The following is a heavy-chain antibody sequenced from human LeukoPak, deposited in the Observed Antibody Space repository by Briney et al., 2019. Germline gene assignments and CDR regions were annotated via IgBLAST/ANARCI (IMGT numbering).Heavy chain of an antibody. CDR3: ARPDTSIRIYFQH. J-gene: IGHJ1*01. CDR1: GFTFSSYA. Sequence: PGRSLRLSCAASGFTFSSYAMHWVRQAPGKGLEWVAVISYDGSNKYYADSVKGRFTISRDNSKNTLYLQMNSLRAEDTAAYYCARPDTSIRIYFQHWGQGTLVTVSS. D-gene: IGHD6-6*01. V-gene: IGHV3-30-3*01. CDR2: ISYDGSNK.